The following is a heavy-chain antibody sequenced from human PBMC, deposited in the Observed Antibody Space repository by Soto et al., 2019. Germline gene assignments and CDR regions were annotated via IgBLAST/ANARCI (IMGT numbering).Heavy chain of an antibody. CDR3: ARNMVRGAPNWFDP. CDR1: GGSISSGGYS. J-gene: IGHJ5*02. D-gene: IGHD3-10*01. CDR2: IYHSGST. Sequence: LSLTCAVSGGSISSGGYSWSWIRQPPGKGLEWIGYIYHSGSTYYNPSLKSRVTISVDRSKNQFSLKLSSVTAADTAVYYCARNMVRGAPNWFDPWGQGTLVTVSS. V-gene: IGHV4-30-2*01.